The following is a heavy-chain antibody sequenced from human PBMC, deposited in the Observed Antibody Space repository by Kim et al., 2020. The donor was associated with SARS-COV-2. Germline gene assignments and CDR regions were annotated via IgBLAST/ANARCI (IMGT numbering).Heavy chain of an antibody. CDR1: GLPFGSYA. CDR2: LSGGSLST. V-gene: IGHV3-23*01. J-gene: IGHJ2*01. Sequence: GGSLRLSCVASGLPFGSYAMSWVRQAPGKGLEWLSGLSGGSLSTYYADSVKGRFTISRDNSKNTLYLHMNSLRAEDTAVYYCARFTYCGDDCYSRYFDIWGRGTLVTVSS. D-gene: IGHD2-21*02. CDR3: ARFTYCGDDCYSRYFDI.